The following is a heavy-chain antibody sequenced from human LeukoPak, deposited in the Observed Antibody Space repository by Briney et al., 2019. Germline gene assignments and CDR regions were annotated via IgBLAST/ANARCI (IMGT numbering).Heavy chain of an antibody. V-gene: IGHV4-61*02. CDR1: GGSISSGSYY. Sequence: PSETLSLTCTVSGGSISSGSYYWGWIRQPAGKGLEWIGRIYTSGSTNYNPSLKSRLTISVDTSKTQSSLKLSSVTAADTAVYYCAREGLFLDHGGQGTLVTVSS. CDR3: AREGLFLDH. J-gene: IGHJ5*02. CDR2: IYTSGST. D-gene: IGHD2-21*01.